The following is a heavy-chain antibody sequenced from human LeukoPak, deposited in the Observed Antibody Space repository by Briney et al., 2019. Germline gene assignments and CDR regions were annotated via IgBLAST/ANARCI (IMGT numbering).Heavy chain of an antibody. D-gene: IGHD6-19*01. CDR2: IYYSGST. CDR3: ARTMHSSGWYPGFDY. CDR1: GGSISSSSYY. J-gene: IGHJ4*02. V-gene: IGHV4-39*01. Sequence: SETLSLTCTVSGGSISSSSYYWGWIRQPPGKGLEWIGSIYYSGSTYYNPSLKSRVTISVYTSKNQFSLKLSSVTAADTAVYYCARTMHSSGWYPGFDYWGQGTLVTVSS.